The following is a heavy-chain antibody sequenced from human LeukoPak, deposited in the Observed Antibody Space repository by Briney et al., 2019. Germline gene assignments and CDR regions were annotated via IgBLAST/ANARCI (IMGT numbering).Heavy chain of an antibody. J-gene: IGHJ4*02. CDR2: IYYSGST. V-gene: IGHV4-59*01. Sequence: PSETLSLTCTVSGGSISSYYWSWIRQPPGKGLEWIGYIYYSGSTNFNPSLKSRVTISVDTSKSQFSLKVSSATAADTAVYYCARGSYYFDYWGQGTLVTVSS. D-gene: IGHD3-10*01. CDR1: GGSISSYY. CDR3: ARGSYYFDY.